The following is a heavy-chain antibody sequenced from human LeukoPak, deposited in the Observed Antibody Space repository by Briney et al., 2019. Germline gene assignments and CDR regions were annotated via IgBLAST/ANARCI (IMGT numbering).Heavy chain of an antibody. D-gene: IGHD6-13*01. J-gene: IGHJ4*02. Sequence: SETLSLTCTVSGGSLSSYYWSWIRQPPGKGLEWIGYIYYSGSAKYNPSLKSRVTISVDTSKNQFSLKLSSVTAGDTAVYYCARAPVIAAAGTHFDFWGQGTLVTVSS. V-gene: IGHV4-59*01. CDR1: GGSLSSYY. CDR2: IYYSGSA. CDR3: ARAPVIAAAGTHFDF.